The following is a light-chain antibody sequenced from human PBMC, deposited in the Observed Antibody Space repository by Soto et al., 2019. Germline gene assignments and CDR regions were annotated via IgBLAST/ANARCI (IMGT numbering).Light chain of an antibody. V-gene: IGKV3-20*01. CDR1: QSVTSNY. Sequence: EIVLTQFPGTLSLSPGERATLSCRASQSVTSNYLAWYQQKPGQAPRLLIFDASSRATGVPDRFSGSGSGTDFTLTISSLEPEDFAVYYCQQYGSSLTWTFGQGTKVDIK. CDR3: QQYGSSLTWT. CDR2: DAS. J-gene: IGKJ1*01.